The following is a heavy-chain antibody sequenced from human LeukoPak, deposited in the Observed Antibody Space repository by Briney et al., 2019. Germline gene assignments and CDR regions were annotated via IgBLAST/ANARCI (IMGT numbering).Heavy chain of an antibody. Sequence: PSETLSLTCTVSGGSISSYYLSWFRQPPGKGLEWIGYIYYSGSTNYNPSLKSRVTISIDTSKNQFSLKVSSVTAADTAVYYCARDISPYYFDNWGQGTLVTVSS. CDR1: GGSISSYY. V-gene: IGHV4-59*01. J-gene: IGHJ4*02. CDR2: IYYSGST. CDR3: ARDISPYYFDN.